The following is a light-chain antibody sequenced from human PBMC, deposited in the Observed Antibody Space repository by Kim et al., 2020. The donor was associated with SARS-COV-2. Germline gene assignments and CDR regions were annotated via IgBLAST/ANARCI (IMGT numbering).Light chain of an antibody. CDR1: QSVSSN. CDR2: GAS. Sequence: EIVMTQSPATLSVYVGERATLSCRASQSVSSNLAWYQQKPGQAPRLLIYGASTRATGIPARFSGSGSGTEFTLTISSLRSEDFAVYYCQKYDNSPLAFGGGTKVDIK. V-gene: IGKV3-15*01. J-gene: IGKJ4*01. CDR3: QKYDNSPLA.